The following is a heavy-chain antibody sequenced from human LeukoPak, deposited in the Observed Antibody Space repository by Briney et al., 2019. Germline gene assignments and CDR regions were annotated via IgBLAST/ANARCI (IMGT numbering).Heavy chain of an antibody. CDR2: ISSSGSTI. D-gene: IGHD6-6*01. J-gene: IGHJ4*02. Sequence: PGGSLRLSCEASGVTFSSYVMSWVRQAPGKGLEWVSDISSSGSTIYYADSVKGRFTISRDNAKNSLYLQMNSLRAEDTAVYYCARSGRSAARPVDYWGQGTLVTVSS. CDR1: GVTFSSYV. CDR3: ARSGRSAARPVDY. V-gene: IGHV3-48*04.